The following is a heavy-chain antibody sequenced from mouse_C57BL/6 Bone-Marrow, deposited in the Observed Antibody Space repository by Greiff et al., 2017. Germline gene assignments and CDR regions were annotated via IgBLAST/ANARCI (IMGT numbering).Heavy chain of an antibody. D-gene: IGHD2-2*01. CDR3: TRWLPFYAMDY. V-gene: IGHV1-15*01. J-gene: IGHJ4*01. CDR1: GYTFTDYE. Sequence: QVQLQQSGAELVRPGASVTLSCKASGYTFTDYEMHWVKQTPVHGLEWIGAIDPETGGTAYNQKFKGKAILTADKSSSTAYMELRSLTSEDSAVYYYTRWLPFYAMDYWGQGTSVTVSS. CDR2: IDPETGGT.